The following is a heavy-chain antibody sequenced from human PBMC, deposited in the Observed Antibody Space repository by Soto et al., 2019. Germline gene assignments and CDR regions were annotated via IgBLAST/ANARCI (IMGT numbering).Heavy chain of an antibody. CDR2: ISGSGGST. CDR1: GFTFRSYA. D-gene: IGHD4-17*01. V-gene: IGHV3-23*01. CDR3: AKDSNTPMTTAYFTFDY. Sequence: GGSLRLSCAASGFTFRSYAMSWVRQAPGKGLEWVSAISGSGGSTYYADSVKGRFTISRDNSKNTLYLQMNSLRAEDTAVYYCAKDSNTPMTTAYFTFDYWGQGTLVTVSS. J-gene: IGHJ4*02.